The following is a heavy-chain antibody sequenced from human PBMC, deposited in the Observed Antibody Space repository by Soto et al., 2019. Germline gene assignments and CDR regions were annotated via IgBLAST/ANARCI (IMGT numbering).Heavy chain of an antibody. Sequence: TLSLTCTVSGNSVSNDNYYWSWIRQPPGKGLEWIGYIYYSGTTNYNSYLKSRLSLSVDMSKNQFSLKLASVTAADTAVYFCARSQRGRTAFTFDYWGQGALVTVSS. D-gene: IGHD3-16*01. CDR3: ARSQRGRTAFTFDY. CDR1: GNSVSNDNYY. V-gene: IGHV4-61*01. CDR2: IYYSGTT. J-gene: IGHJ4*02.